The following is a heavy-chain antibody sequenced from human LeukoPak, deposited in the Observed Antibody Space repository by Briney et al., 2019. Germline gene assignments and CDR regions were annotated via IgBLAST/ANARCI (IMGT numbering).Heavy chain of an antibody. CDR3: AREYSSRWFPSAFAY. J-gene: IGHJ4*02. V-gene: IGHV3-11*04. Sequence: PGGSLRLSCAASGFTFSDYYMSWIRQAPGKGLEWLSDISHSGNSIYSADSVKGRFTISRDNAKNSLFLQMNSLRAEDTAVYYCAREYSSRWFPSAFAYWGQGTLVTVSS. D-gene: IGHD6-13*01. CDR1: GFTFSDYY. CDR2: ISHSGNSI.